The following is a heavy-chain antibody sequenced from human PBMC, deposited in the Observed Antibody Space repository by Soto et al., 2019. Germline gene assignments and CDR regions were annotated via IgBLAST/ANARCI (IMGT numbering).Heavy chain of an antibody. Sequence: VQLVESGGGVVQPGRSLRLSCAASGFTFSSYGMHWVRQAPGKGLEWVAVISYDGSNKYYADSVKGRFTISRDNSKNTLYLQMNSLRAEDTAVYYCATHYYDSSGYPWGQGTLVTVSS. CDR1: GFTFSSYG. V-gene: IGHV3-30*03. CDR3: ATHYYDSSGYP. J-gene: IGHJ4*02. CDR2: ISYDGSNK. D-gene: IGHD3-22*01.